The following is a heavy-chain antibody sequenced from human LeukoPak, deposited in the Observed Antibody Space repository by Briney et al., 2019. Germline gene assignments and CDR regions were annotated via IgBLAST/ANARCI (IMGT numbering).Heavy chain of an antibody. CDR2: ISGSGDNT. Sequence: GGSLRLFCAASGFTFSNYAMNWVRQAPGKGLEWVSGISGSGDNTYYADSVKGRFTISRDNSKNTLYLQMNSLRAEDTAVYYCAKGGRGLKWFDPWGQGTLVTVSS. D-gene: IGHD3-16*01. J-gene: IGHJ5*02. CDR3: AKGGRGLKWFDP. CDR1: GFTFSNYA. V-gene: IGHV3-23*01.